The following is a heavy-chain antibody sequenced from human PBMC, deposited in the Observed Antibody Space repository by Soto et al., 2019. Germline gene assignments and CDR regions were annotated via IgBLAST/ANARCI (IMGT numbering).Heavy chain of an antibody. J-gene: IGHJ5*02. CDR2: IYYSGST. D-gene: IGHD2-21*01. CDR1: GGSVSSGSYY. V-gene: IGHV4-61*01. Sequence: SETLSLTCTVSGGSVSSGSYYWSWIRQPPGKGLEWIGYIYYSGSTNYNPSLKSRVTISVDTSKNQFSLKLSSVTAADTAVYYCAKYFHPDSLPAPGPVWFDPWGQGTLVTVSS. CDR3: AKYFHPDSLPAPGPVWFDP.